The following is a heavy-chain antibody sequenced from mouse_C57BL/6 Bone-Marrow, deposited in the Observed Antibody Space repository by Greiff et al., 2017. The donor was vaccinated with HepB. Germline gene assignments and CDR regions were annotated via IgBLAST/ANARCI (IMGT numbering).Heavy chain of an antibody. D-gene: IGHD2-3*01. CDR1: GFNIKDYY. J-gene: IGHJ3*01. CDR3: TTYTYDGYPLSCFAY. V-gene: IGHV14-1*01. CDR2: IDPEDGDT. Sequence: VQLQQSGAELVRPGASVKLSCTASGFNIKDYYMHWVKQRPEQGLEWIGRIDPEDGDTEYAPKFQGKATMTADTSSNTAYLQLSSLTSEDTAVYYCTTYTYDGYPLSCFAYWGQGTLVTVSA.